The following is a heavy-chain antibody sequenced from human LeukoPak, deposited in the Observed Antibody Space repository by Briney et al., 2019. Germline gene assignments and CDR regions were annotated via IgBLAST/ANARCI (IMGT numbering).Heavy chain of an antibody. CDR1: GGTFSSYA. J-gene: IGHJ4*02. D-gene: IGHD5-24*01. CDR2: IIPIFGTA. CDR3: ARLDGYNPTDLDY. V-gene: IGHV1-69*06. Sequence: SVKVSCKASGGTFSSYAISWVRQAPGQGLEWMGGIIPIFGTANYAQKFQGRVTITADKSTSTAYMELSSLRSEDTAVYYCARLDGYNPTDLDYWGQGTLVTVSS.